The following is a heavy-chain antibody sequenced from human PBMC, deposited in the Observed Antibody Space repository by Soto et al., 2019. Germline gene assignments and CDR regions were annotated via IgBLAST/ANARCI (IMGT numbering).Heavy chain of an antibody. Sequence: PSDTLSVTCTVSGDSISSYYWSWIRQPPGKGLEWIGYIYYSGSTNYNPSLKSRVTISVDTSKNQFSLKLSSVTAADTAVYYCARGHYDSSGYNWFDPWGQGTLVTVS. CDR2: IYYSGST. CDR3: ARGHYDSSGYNWFDP. CDR1: GDSISSYY. D-gene: IGHD3-22*01. J-gene: IGHJ5*02. V-gene: IGHV4-59*07.